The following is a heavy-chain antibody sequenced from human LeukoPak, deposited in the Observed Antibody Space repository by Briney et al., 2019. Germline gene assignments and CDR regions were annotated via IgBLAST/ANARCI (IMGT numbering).Heavy chain of an antibody. J-gene: IGHJ4*02. D-gene: IGHD3-3*01. CDR1: GFTFDDYA. V-gene: IGHV3-9*01. CDR2: ISWNSGSI. Sequence: GGSLRLSCAASGFTFDDYAMHWVRQAPGKGLEWVSGISWNSGSIGYADSVKGRFTISRDNAKNSLHLQMNSLRAEDTALYYCAKDTLGYYDFWSGYLAVGYFDYWGQGTLVTVSS. CDR3: AKDTLGYYDFWSGYLAVGYFDY.